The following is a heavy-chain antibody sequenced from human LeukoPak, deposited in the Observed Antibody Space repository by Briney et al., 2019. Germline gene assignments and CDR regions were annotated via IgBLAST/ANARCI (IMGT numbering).Heavy chain of an antibody. Sequence: SETLSLTCTVSGGSISSSTYHWGWIRQPPGKGLEWIGTIYYSGTTYYNPSLKSRVTISVDTSKNQFSLKLSSVTAADTAVYYCARSGTMVVMRPMYYWGQGTLVTVTS. J-gene: IGHJ4*02. CDR2: IYYSGTT. CDR3: ARSGTMVVMRPMYY. V-gene: IGHV4-39*01. CDR1: GGSISSSTYH. D-gene: IGHD4-23*01.